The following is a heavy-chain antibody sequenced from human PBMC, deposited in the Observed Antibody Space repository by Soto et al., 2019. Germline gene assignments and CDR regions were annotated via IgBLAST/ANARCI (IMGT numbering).Heavy chain of an antibody. CDR1: GGTFSSYA. V-gene: IGHV1-69*13. D-gene: IGHD6-19*01. J-gene: IGHJ6*02. CDR2: IIPIFGTA. CDR3: ARVPVADYYYYYGMDV. Sequence: SVKVSCKASGGTFSSYAISWVRQAPGQGLEWMGGIIPIFGTANYAQKFQGRVTITADESTSTAYMELSSLRSEDTAVYYCARVPVADYYYYYGMDVWGQGTTVTVSS.